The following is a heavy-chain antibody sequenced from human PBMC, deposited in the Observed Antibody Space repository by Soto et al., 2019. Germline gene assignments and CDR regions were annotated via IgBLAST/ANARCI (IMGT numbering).Heavy chain of an antibody. CDR1: GYIFTSYW. Sequence: PRKSLKISRKGSGYIFTSYWISWVRQMPGKGLEWMGRIDPSDCYIKYSPSFQGHVTISADNSISTAYLQCGSLRASDTAMYYCARRYWRGDRCYSDDYWGQGTQVTVSS. J-gene: IGHJ4*02. CDR2: IDPSDCYI. D-gene: IGHD2-15*01. V-gene: IGHV5-10-1*01. CDR3: ARRYWRGDRCYSDDY.